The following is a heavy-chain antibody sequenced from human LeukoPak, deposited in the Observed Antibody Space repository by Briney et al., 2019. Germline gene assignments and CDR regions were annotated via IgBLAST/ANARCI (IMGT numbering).Heavy chain of an antibody. Sequence: ASVKVSCKASGYTFTSYGISWVRQAPGQGLEWIGWISAYNGNTNYAQKLQGRVTMTTDTSTSTAYMELRSLRSDDTAVYYCARDVPIYYDSSGYYPVSIDYWGQGTLATVSS. CDR1: GYTFTSYG. D-gene: IGHD3-22*01. V-gene: IGHV1-18*01. CDR2: ISAYNGNT. CDR3: ARDVPIYYDSSGYYPVSIDY. J-gene: IGHJ4*02.